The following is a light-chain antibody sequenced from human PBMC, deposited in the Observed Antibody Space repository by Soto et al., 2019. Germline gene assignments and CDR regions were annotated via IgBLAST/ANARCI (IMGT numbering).Light chain of an antibody. CDR1: QSVSSN. J-gene: IGKJ1*01. CDR3: QQYNKSRT. V-gene: IGKV3-15*01. Sequence: TQTPPTFSVAPGETATLSCRASQSVSSNLAWYQQKPGQAPRLLIYGASTRATGIPARIGGSGSGTEFPLTITSLQAEDFAVYYCQQYNKSRTFGQGTKVEIK. CDR2: GAS.